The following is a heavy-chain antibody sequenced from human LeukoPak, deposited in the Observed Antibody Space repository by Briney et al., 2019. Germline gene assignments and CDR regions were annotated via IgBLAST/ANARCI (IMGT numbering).Heavy chain of an antibody. CDR1: GYSISSGYY. CDR3: ARVRTGYDFWSGYYTGYYYMDV. CDR2: IYYSGST. D-gene: IGHD3-3*01. J-gene: IGHJ6*03. V-gene: IGHV4-61*01. Sequence: SETLSLTCIVSGYSISSGYYWSWIRQPPGKGLEWIGYIYYSGSTNYNPSLKSRVTISVDTSKNQFSLKLSSVTAADTAVYYCARVRTGYDFWSGYYTGYYYMDVWGKGTTVTVSS.